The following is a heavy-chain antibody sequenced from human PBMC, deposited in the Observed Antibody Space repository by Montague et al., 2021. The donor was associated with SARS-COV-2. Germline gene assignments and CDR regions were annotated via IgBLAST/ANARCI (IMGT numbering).Heavy chain of an antibody. J-gene: IGHJ6*02. CDR2: ISYDGSNK. CDR3: ARDLQDYYGMDA. V-gene: IGHV3-30*04. D-gene: IGHD4-11*01. CDR1: GFTFSSYA. Sequence: SLRLSCAASGFTFSSYAMHWVRQAPGKGLEWVAVISYDGSNKYYADSVKGRFTISRDNSKNTLYLQMNSLRAEDTAVYYCARDLQDYYGMDAWGQGTTVTVSS.